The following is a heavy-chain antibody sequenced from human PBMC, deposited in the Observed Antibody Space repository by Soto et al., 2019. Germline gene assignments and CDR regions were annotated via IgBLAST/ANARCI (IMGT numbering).Heavy chain of an antibody. CDR3: ASPQSARHYYYYGMDV. CDR1: GFTFSSYG. Sequence: QVQLVESGGGVVQPGRSLRLSCAASGFTFSSYGMHWVRQAPGKGLEWVTVISYDGSNKYYADSVKGRFTISRDNSKNTLYLQMNSLRAEDTAVYYCASPQSARHYYYYGMDVWGQGTTVTVSS. J-gene: IGHJ6*02. V-gene: IGHV3-30*03. D-gene: IGHD6-19*01. CDR2: ISYDGSNK.